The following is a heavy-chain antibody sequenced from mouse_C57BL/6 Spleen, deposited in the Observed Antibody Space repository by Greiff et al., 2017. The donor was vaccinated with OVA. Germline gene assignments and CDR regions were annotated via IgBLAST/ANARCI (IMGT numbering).Heavy chain of an antibody. D-gene: IGHD1-1*01. CDR1: GYTFTDYE. J-gene: IGHJ3*01. Sequence: VQLQQSGAELVRPGASVTLSCKASGYTFTDYEMHWVKQTPVHGLEWIGAIDPETGGTAYNQKFKGKAILTADKSSSTAYMELRSLTSEDSAVYYCTRGGGSSYVGFAYWGQGTLVTVSA. V-gene: IGHV1-15*01. CDR2: IDPETGGT. CDR3: TRGGGSSYVGFAY.